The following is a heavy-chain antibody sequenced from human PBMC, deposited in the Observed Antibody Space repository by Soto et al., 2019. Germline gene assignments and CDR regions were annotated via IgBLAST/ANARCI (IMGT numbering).Heavy chain of an antibody. V-gene: IGHV1-69*13. J-gene: IGHJ6*02. Sequence: SVKVSCKASGGTFSSYAISWVRQAPGQGLEWMGGIIPIFGTANYAQKFQGRVTITADESTSTAYMELSSLRSEDTAVYYCARSVSFRYQLLKRGMDVWGQGTTVTVSS. D-gene: IGHD2-2*01. CDR3: ARSVSFRYQLLKRGMDV. CDR2: IIPIFGTA. CDR1: GGTFSSYA.